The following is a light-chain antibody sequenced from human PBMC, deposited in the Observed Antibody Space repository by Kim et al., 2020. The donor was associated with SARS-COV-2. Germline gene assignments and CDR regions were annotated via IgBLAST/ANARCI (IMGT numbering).Light chain of an antibody. CDR2: KAS. CDR1: QSISNS. Sequence: DIQMTQSPPTLSASIGDRVTITCRSSQSISNSLAWYQQRPGKAPTLLISKASSLESGVPARFSGSGSGTEFTLTINSLQADDFATYYCQHFSAYPWTFGQGTKVDIK. CDR3: QHFSAYPWT. V-gene: IGKV1-5*03. J-gene: IGKJ1*01.